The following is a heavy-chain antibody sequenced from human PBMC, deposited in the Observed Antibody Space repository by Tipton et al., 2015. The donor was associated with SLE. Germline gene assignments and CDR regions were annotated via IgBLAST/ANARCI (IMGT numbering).Heavy chain of an antibody. CDR3: ARQSIAARPFDY. J-gene: IGHJ4*02. V-gene: IGHV4-59*01. CDR1: GGSISSYY. Sequence: TLSLTCTVSGGSISSYYWSWIRQPPGKGLEWIGHIYYSGGTNYNPSLKSRVTISVDTSKNQFSLKLSSVTAADTAVYYCARQSIAARPFDYWGQGTLVTVSS. D-gene: IGHD6-6*01. CDR2: IYYSGGT.